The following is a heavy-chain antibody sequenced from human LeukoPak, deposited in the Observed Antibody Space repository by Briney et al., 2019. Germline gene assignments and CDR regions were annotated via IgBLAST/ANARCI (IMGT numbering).Heavy chain of an antibody. CDR3: AKDIRSWYGGDAFDI. Sequence: GGSLRLSCAASGFTFSSYAMSWVRQAPGKGLEWVSAISGSGGSTYYADSVKGRFTISRDNSKNTLYLQMNSLRAEDTAVYYCAKDIRSWYGGDAFDIWGQGTMVTVPS. D-gene: IGHD6-13*01. CDR1: GFTFSSYA. V-gene: IGHV3-23*01. CDR2: ISGSGGST. J-gene: IGHJ3*02.